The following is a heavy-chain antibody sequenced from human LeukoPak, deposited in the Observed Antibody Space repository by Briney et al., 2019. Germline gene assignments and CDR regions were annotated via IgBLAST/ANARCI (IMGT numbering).Heavy chain of an antibody. D-gene: IGHD3-22*01. Sequence: SETLSLTCTVSGGSINGYYWSWIRQPPGEGLEWIGNIYYSGTTSYNPSLESRVIISVDMSKNQFSLKLRSVTAADTAVYYCARVKSSDYFSFFDYWGQGTLVTVSS. V-gene: IGHV4-59*01. CDR2: IYYSGTT. CDR3: ARVKSSDYFSFFDY. J-gene: IGHJ4*02. CDR1: GGSINGYY.